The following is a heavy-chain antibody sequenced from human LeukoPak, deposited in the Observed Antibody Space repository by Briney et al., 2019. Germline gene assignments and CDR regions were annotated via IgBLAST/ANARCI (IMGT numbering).Heavy chain of an antibody. CDR2: IYPGDSDT. D-gene: IGHD5-12*01. Sequence: HGESLKISCKGSGYSFTSYWIGWVRQMPGKGLEWMGIIYPGDSDTRYSPSFQGQVTISADKSISTAYLQWSSLKASDTAMYYCARHKGSSGYDPNWFDPWGQGTLVTVSS. J-gene: IGHJ5*02. V-gene: IGHV5-51*01. CDR3: ARHKGSSGYDPNWFDP. CDR1: GYSFTSYW.